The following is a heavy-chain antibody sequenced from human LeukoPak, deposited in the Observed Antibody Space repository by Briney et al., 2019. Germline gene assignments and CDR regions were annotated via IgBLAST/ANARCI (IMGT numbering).Heavy chain of an antibody. V-gene: IGHV4-34*01. Sequence: PSENLSLTCAVYGGSFSGYYWSWIRQPPGKGLEWIGEINHSGSTNYNPSLKSRVTISVDTSKNQFSLKLSSVTAADTAVYYCARGVGYCSGGSCYDSIDSWFDPWGQGTLVTVSS. D-gene: IGHD2-15*01. CDR3: ARGVGYCSGGSCYDSIDSWFDP. J-gene: IGHJ5*02. CDR1: GGSFSGYY. CDR2: INHSGST.